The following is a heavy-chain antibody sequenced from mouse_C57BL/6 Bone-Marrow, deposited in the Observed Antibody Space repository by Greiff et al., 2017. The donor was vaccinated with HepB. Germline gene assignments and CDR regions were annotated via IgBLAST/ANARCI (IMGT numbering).Heavy chain of an antibody. J-gene: IGHJ2*01. CDR3: ARVYYYGSSYYFDY. D-gene: IGHD1-1*01. V-gene: IGHV1-47*01. CDR2: FHPYNDDT. Sequence: QVQLQQPGAELVRPGSSVKLSCKASGYTFTTYPIEWMKQNHGKSLEWIGNFHPYNDDTKYNEKFKGKATLTVEKSSSTVYLELSRLTSDDSAVYYCARVYYYGSSYYFDYWGQGTTLTVSS. CDR1: GYTFTTYP.